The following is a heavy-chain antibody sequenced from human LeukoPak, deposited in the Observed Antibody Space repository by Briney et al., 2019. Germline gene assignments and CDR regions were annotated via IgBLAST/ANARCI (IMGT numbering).Heavy chain of an antibody. V-gene: IGHV4-59*01. Sequence: PSETLSLTCTVSGGSISSYYWSWIRQPPGKGLEWIGHIYYSGSTNYNPSLKSRVTISVDTSKNQFSLKLSSVTAADTAVYYCAAQERQQLNFDYWGQGTLVTVSS. CDR1: GGSISSYY. D-gene: IGHD6-13*01. CDR3: AAQERQQLNFDY. CDR2: IYYSGST. J-gene: IGHJ4*02.